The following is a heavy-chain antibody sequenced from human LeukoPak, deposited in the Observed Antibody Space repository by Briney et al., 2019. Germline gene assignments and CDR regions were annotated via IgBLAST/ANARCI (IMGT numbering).Heavy chain of an antibody. CDR1: GFTFSNYA. V-gene: IGHV3-23*01. Sequence: PGGSLRLSCAASGFTFSNYAMNWVRQAPGRGLEWVSAISGSGGSTYYADSVKGRFTISRDNSKNTLYLQMNSLRAEDTAVYYCARGPERTGVGTRYYYDMDVWGQGTTVTVSS. J-gene: IGHJ6*02. CDR2: ISGSGGST. CDR3: ARGPERTGVGTRYYYDMDV. D-gene: IGHD2-8*01.